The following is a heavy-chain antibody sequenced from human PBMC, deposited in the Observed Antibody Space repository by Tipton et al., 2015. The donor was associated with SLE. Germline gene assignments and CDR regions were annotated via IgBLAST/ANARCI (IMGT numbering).Heavy chain of an antibody. CDR3: ARLFGGSPSYYYYGMDV. Sequence: GSLRLSCAASGFTVSTIYMSWVRQAPGKGLEWVSLIYAGGRTYLADSVKGRFTISRDNSKNTLYLQMNSLRAEDTAVYYCARLFGGSPSYYYYGMDVWGQGATVTVSS. D-gene: IGHD2-15*01. CDR2: IYAGGRT. CDR1: GFTVSTIY. V-gene: IGHV3-66*01. J-gene: IGHJ6*02.